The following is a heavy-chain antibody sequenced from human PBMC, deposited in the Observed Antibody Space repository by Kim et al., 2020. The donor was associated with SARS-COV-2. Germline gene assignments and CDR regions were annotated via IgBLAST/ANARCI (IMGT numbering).Heavy chain of an antibody. Sequence: GGSLRLSCAASGFTFNTYAMHWVRQAPGKGLEWVAAITYDGSNGYYGDSVKGRFTISRDNSKNTLSLQMNSLTANDMAVYYCTRENDAFDSWGQGTLVTGS. CDR1: GFTFNTYA. V-gene: IGHV3-30*03. J-gene: IGHJ4*02. CDR2: ITYDGSNG. CDR3: TRENDAFDS.